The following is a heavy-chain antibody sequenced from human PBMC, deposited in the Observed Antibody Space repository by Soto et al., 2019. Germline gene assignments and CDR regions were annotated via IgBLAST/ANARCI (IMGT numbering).Heavy chain of an antibody. CDR3: ARESMVRGVDY. CDR2: MNPNSGNT. V-gene: IGHV1-8*01. Sequence: QVQLVQSGAEVKKPGASVKVSCKASGYTFTSYDINWVRQATGQGLEWMGWMNPNSGNTDYAQKFQGRVSMTRDISIGTADMELRSLRSEDTAVYYLARESMVRGVDYWGQGTLVTVSS. CDR1: GYTFTSYD. J-gene: IGHJ4*02. D-gene: IGHD3-10*01.